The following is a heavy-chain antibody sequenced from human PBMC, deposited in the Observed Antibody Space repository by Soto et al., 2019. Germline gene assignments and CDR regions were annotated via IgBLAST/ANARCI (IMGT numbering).Heavy chain of an antibody. Sequence: EVQLVESGGGFVKPGESLGLSCAASGFSFSDAWMNWVRQAPGKGLEWVGRIKSKTDGGTTDYAAPVNGRFSISRDDSKNTLYLQMSSLKTDDTAVYYCTRGRLSGHYTDYWGRGTLVTVSS. J-gene: IGHJ4*02. CDR1: GFSFSDAW. CDR2: IKSKTDGGTT. V-gene: IGHV3-15*07. CDR3: TRGRLSGHYTDY. D-gene: IGHD5-12*01.